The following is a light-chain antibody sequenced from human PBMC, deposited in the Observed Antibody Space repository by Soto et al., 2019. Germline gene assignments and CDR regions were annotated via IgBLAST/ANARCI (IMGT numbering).Light chain of an antibody. CDR2: GAS. J-gene: IGKJ1*01. CDR3: QQHSHWPPWT. CDR1: ANVTTF. Sequence: LTHSPATLSLSPGERATLSCRPSANVTTFVGWYQQKRRQAPRLHIYGASYRATGIPARFSGSGSGTDFTLTISNLVPEDFAVYYCQQHSHWPPWTFGQGTKVDIK. V-gene: IGKV3-11*01.